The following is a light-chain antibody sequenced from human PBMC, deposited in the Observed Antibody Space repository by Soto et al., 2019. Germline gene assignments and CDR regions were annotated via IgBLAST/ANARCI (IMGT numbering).Light chain of an antibody. CDR1: QNVGSY. Sequence: EIVLTQSPATLSFSPGDTATLSCRASQNVGSYLAWYQQKPGQAPRLLIYEIFKRATGIPARFSGSGSGTDFTLTISSLEPEDFAVYYCQHRDRWPRIITFGPGTTVDIK. CDR3: QHRDRWPRIIT. J-gene: IGKJ3*01. V-gene: IGKV3-11*01. CDR2: EIF.